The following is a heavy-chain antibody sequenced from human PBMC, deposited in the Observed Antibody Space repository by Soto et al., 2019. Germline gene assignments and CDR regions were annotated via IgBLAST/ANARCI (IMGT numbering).Heavy chain of an antibody. Sequence: GASVKVSCKASGYTFTSYYMHWVRQAPGQGLEWMGKINPSGGSTSYAQKFQGRVTMTTDTSTSTVYMELRSLRSDDTAVYYCAATYCSGGSCYPGMKLDYWGQGTLVTVSS. CDR1: GYTFTSYY. D-gene: IGHD2-15*01. V-gene: IGHV1-46*01. CDR2: INPSGGST. J-gene: IGHJ4*02. CDR3: AATYCSGGSCYPGMKLDY.